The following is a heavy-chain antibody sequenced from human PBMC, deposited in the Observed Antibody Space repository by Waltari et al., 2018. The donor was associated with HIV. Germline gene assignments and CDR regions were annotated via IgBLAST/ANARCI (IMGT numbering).Heavy chain of an antibody. CDR1: GFTVSSNY. CDR3: ATATSITDYGGLK. CDR2: SYSGGST. Sequence: EVQLVETGGGLIQPGGSLRLSCAASGFTVSSNYMSWVRQAPGKGLGWFSVSYSGGSTYYADSVKGRFTISRDNSKNTLYLQMNSLRAEDTAVYYCATATSITDYGGLKWGQGTLVTVSS. V-gene: IGHV3-53*02. D-gene: IGHD3-10*01. J-gene: IGHJ4*02.